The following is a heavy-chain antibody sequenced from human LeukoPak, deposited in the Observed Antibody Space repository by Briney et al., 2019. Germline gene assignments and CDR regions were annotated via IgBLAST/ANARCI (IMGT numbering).Heavy chain of an antibody. CDR1: GGSISSSSYY. CDR3: ARGYVPWFDP. CDR2: IYYSGST. D-gene: IGHD3-16*01. Sequence: SETLSLTCTVSGGSISSSSYYWGWIRQPPGKGLEWIGYIYYSGSTYYNPSLKSRVTISVDTSKNQFSLKLSSVTAADTAVYYCARGYVPWFDPWGQGTLVTVSS. V-gene: IGHV4-30-4*08. J-gene: IGHJ5*02.